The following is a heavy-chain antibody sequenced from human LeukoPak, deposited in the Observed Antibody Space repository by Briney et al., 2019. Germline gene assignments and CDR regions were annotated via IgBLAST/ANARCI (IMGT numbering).Heavy chain of an antibody. CDR1: GYSISRGYS. CDR3: AREDYYNSGGYYLDY. V-gene: IGHV4-38-2*02. J-gene: IGHJ4*02. Sequence: SQTLSLTCTVSGYSISRGYSWGWIRQPPGKGLEWIGNIYHSGSTNYSPSLKSRVTISVDTSKNQFSLKLSSVTAADTAVYFCAREDYYNSGGYYLDYWGQGTLVTVSS. D-gene: IGHD3-22*01. CDR2: IYHSGST.